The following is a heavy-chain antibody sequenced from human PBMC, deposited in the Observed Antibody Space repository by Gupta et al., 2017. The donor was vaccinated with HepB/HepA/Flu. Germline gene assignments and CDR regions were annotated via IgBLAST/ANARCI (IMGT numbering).Heavy chain of an antibody. V-gene: IGHV3-21*01. J-gene: IGHJ4*02. CDR1: GFTFSSHT. Sequence: EVPLVESGGGLVKPGGSLRLSCAASGFTFSSHTMNGVRQAPGKGLEWVSSISSSSRDRDYADSVKGRLTIARYNAKNSLSLQMNSLRVEDTAVYDGARDLYPSGRDADNYEDWGQGSLVTVSS. D-gene: IGHD5-24*01. CDR2: ISSSSRDR. CDR3: ARDLYPSGRDADNYED.